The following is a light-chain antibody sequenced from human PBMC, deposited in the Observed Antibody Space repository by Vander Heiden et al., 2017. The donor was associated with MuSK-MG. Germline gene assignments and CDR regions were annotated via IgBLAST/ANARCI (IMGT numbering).Light chain of an antibody. CDR1: SSDVGDYNY. Sequence: QSALTQPASVSGSPGQSITISCTATSSDVGDYNYVSWYQQNPGKAPKLIIYDISKRPAGVANRFSGSKSGNTASLTISGLQAEDEADYYCSSYTSSTTLMFGGGTKLTVL. J-gene: IGLJ3*02. CDR2: DIS. CDR3: SSYTSSTTLM. V-gene: IGLV2-14*01.